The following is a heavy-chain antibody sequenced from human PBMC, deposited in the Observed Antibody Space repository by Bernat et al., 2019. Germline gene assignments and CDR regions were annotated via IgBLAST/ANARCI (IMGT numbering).Heavy chain of an antibody. V-gene: IGHV3-53*02. D-gene: IGHD4-23*01. CDR1: GFTVSSNY. J-gene: IGHJ6*02. CDR2: IYSGGST. Sequence: EVQLVETGGGLIQPGGSLRLSCAASGFTVSSNYMSWVRQAPGKGLEWGSVIYSGGSTYSADSVKGRFTISRDNSKNTLYLQMNSLRAEDTAVYYCASRTVVPRLDYYYYGMDVWGQGTTVTVSS. CDR3: ASRTVVPRLDYYYYGMDV.